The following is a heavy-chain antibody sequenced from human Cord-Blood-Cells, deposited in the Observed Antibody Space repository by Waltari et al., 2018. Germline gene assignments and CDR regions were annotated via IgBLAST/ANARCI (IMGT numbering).Heavy chain of an antibody. J-gene: IGHJ4*02. D-gene: IGHD3-16*01. CDR1: GCSISGGHYC. CDR2: IYYSGST. Sequence: VQLQESGSRLLKPSQTLSLTCTLSGCSISGGHYCLTWFRQLPGKGLEWIGYIYYSGSTYYNPSLKSRVTISVDTSKNQFSLKLSSVTAADTAVYYCARVEGITSSYFDYWGQGTLVTVSS. CDR3: ARVEGITSSYFDY. V-gene: IGHV4-30-4*01.